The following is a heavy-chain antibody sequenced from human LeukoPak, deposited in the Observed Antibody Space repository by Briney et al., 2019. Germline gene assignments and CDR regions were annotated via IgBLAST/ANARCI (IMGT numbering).Heavy chain of an antibody. D-gene: IGHD3-3*01. J-gene: IGHJ5*02. Sequence: PSETLSLTCTVSGGSISSNYYYSGWIRQPPGKGLEWIGSMYYSGSTYYNPSLKSRVTISVDTSKNHFSLKLNSGTAADTAVYYCVRHCLKYYDYDFLDPWGQGTLVTVSS. CDR2: MYYSGST. CDR1: GGSISSNYYY. V-gene: IGHV4-39*01. CDR3: VRHCLKYYDYDFLDP.